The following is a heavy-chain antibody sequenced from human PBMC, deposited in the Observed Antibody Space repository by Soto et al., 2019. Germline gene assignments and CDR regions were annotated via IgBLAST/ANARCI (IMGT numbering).Heavy chain of an antibody. Sequence: PSETLSLTCTVSGGSISSYYWSWIRQPPGKGLEWIGYIYYSGSTNYNPSLKSRVTISVDTSNNQFSLKLSSVTAADTAVYYCARDRGGNDYGGNPGSTYYYYGMDVWGQGTTVTVSS. D-gene: IGHD4-17*01. CDR2: IYYSGST. V-gene: IGHV4-59*01. J-gene: IGHJ6*02. CDR3: ARDRGGNDYGGNPGSTYYYYGMDV. CDR1: GGSISSYY.